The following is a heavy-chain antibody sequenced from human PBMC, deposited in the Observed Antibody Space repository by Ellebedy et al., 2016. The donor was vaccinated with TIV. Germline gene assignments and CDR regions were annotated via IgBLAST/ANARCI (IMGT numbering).Heavy chain of an antibody. Sequence: SETLSLTXAVSGGSIGSSDWWSWVRQPPGQGLEWIGEIYHSGVTNYNPSLKSRVTISVDKSKNQFSLNLNSVAAADTAVYYCARDPIVEVRGWFDPWGQGTLVTVSS. CDR3: ARDPIVEVRGWFDP. J-gene: IGHJ5*02. D-gene: IGHD2-2*01. CDR1: GGSIGSSDW. V-gene: IGHV4-4*02. CDR2: IYHSGVT.